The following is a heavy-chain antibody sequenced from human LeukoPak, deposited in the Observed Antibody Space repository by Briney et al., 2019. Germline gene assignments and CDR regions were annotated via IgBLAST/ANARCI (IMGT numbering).Heavy chain of an antibody. CDR3: ARHPPRGQLGAAFDI. Sequence: PSETLSLTCTVPGGSISNYYWSWIRQPPGKELEWIGYIYYSGSTNYNPSLGSRVTISLDTSKNHLSLRLTSVTAADTAIYYCARHPPRGQLGAAFDIWGQGTMVTVSS. J-gene: IGHJ3*02. CDR2: IYYSGST. D-gene: IGHD3-16*01. V-gene: IGHV4-59*08. CDR1: GGSISNYY.